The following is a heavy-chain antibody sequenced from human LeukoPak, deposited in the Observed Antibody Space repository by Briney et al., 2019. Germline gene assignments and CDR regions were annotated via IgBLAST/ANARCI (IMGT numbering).Heavy chain of an antibody. V-gene: IGHV3-33*01. CDR1: GFTFSRFG. Sequence: GGSLRLSCAASGFTFSRFGMHWVREAPGKGLEWVAVIWYDGSNKYYADSVKGRFTISRDNSKNTLYLQMNRLRAVDTAVYYCATDPDIYCRRTSCQTPFDNWGQGTLVTVSS. CDR3: ATDPDIYCRRTSCQTPFDN. D-gene: IGHD2-2*01. CDR2: IWYDGSNK. J-gene: IGHJ4*02.